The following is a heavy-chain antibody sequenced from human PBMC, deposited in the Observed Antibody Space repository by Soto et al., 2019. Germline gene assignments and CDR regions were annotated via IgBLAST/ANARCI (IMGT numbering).Heavy chain of an antibody. D-gene: IGHD4-17*01. CDR1: GFTFSSYA. CDR3: AKDVKTSVARAYDY. Sequence: EVQLLESGGDLVQPGGSLRLSCATSGFTFSSYAMTWVRQAPGKGREWVSVISGTGATTYYADAVKGRITISRDNSNNILYLQMNSLRVEDTAVYYCAKDVKTSVARAYDYWGQGTLVTVSP. CDR2: ISGTGATT. V-gene: IGHV3-23*01. J-gene: IGHJ4*02.